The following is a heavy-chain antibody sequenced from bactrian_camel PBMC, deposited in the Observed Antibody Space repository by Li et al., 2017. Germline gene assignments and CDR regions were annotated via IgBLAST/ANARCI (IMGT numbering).Heavy chain of an antibody. CDR2: ISGGSST. D-gene: IGHD6*01. CDR3: VGGPDGGSWYGTGY. CDR1: GFAFSSHY. J-gene: IGHJ4*01. Sequence: VQLVESGGGLVQPGGSLRLSCAASGFAFSSHYVNWVRQAPGMGLEWVSSISGGSSTYYANSVKGRFTISRDNAKNTLYLRLNVLKTEDTAMYYCVGGPDGGSWYGTGYWGQGTQVTVS. V-gene: IGHV3-2*01.